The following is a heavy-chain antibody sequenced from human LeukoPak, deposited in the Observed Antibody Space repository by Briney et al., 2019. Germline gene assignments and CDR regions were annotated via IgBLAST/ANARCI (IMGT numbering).Heavy chain of an antibody. D-gene: IGHD1-26*01. J-gene: IGHJ4*02. CDR1: GFTFSHYS. CDR2: ISSAGSII. Sequence: PGGSLRLSCAASGFTFSHYSMNWVRQAPGKRLEWVSYISSAGSIISYADSVKGRFTISRDNAKNSLYLQMNSLRAEDTAFYYCARVGATGSYYFDYGGQGTLVTVSS. V-gene: IGHV3-48*01. CDR3: ARVGATGSYYFDY.